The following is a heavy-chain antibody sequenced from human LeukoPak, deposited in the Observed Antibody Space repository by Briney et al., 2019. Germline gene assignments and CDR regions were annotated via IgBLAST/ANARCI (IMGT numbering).Heavy chain of an antibody. CDR3: AREHGNYLKH. J-gene: IGHJ4*02. Sequence: GGSLRLSCAASGLTFSSYSMNWVRQAPGKGLEWISYISSSGSTIHYADSVKGRFTSSRDNAKNSVFLQMNSLRAEDTAVYYCAREHGNYLKHWGRGTLVTVSS. CDR2: ISSSGSTI. CDR1: GLTFSSYS. D-gene: IGHD1-7*01. V-gene: IGHV3-48*01.